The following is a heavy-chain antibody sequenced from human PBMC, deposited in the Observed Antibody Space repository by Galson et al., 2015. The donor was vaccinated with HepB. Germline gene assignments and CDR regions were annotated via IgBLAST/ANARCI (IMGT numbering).Heavy chain of an antibody. D-gene: IGHD2-2*01. Sequence: SLRLSCAASGFTFSSYAMHWVRQAPGKGLEWVAVISYDGSNKYYADSVKGRFTISRDNSKNTLYLQMNSLRAEDTAVYYCARDPATAPFDYWGQGTLVTVSS. CDR1: GFTFSSYA. V-gene: IGHV3-30*04. CDR2: ISYDGSNK. CDR3: ARDPATAPFDY. J-gene: IGHJ4*02.